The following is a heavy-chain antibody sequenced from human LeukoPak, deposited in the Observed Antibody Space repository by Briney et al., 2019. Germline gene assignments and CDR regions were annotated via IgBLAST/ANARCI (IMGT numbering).Heavy chain of an antibody. CDR2: IYYSGST. V-gene: IGHV4-59*01. J-gene: IGHJ2*01. CDR1: GGSISSYY. D-gene: IGHD5-24*01. Sequence: SETLSLTCTVSGGSISSYYWSWIRQPPGKGLEWIGYIYYSGSTNYNPSLKSRVTISVDTTKNQFSLKLSSVTAADTAVYYCARDPGDGYNYGWYFDLWGRGTLVTVSS. CDR3: ARDPGDGYNYGWYFDL.